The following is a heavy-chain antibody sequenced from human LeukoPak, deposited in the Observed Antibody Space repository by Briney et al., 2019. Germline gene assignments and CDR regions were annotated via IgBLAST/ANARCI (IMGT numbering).Heavy chain of an antibody. Sequence: ASVKVSCKASGYTFTSYDINWVRQATGQGLEWMGWMNPNSGNTGYAQKFQGRVTMTRNTSISTAYMELSSLRSEDTAVYYCARDKWLLTYYYYYYGMDVWGQGTTVTVFS. CDR2: MNPNSGNT. D-gene: IGHD3-22*01. V-gene: IGHV1-8*01. CDR1: GYTFTSYD. CDR3: ARDKWLLTYYYYYYGMDV. J-gene: IGHJ6*02.